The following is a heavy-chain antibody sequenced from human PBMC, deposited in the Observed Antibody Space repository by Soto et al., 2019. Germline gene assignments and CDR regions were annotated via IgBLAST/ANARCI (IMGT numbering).Heavy chain of an antibody. V-gene: IGHV3-23*01. CDR1: GFTFSANG. D-gene: IGHD6-19*01. Sequence: EVQLLESGGDLAQPGGSLRLYCAASGFTFSANGMNWVRQAPGKGLEWVSGIIGSGTRSYYADSVKGRFTISRDNSKNTVDLLMDSLRAEDTGVYYCAKGRVVAGYWYFDIWGRGTPVSVSS. J-gene: IGHJ2*01. CDR2: IIGSGTRS. CDR3: AKGRVVAGYWYFDI.